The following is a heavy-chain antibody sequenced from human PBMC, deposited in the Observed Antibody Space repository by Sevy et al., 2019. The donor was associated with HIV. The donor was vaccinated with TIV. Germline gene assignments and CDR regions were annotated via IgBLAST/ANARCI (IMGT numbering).Heavy chain of an antibody. CDR1: GYTLAKFS. V-gene: IGHV1-24*01. Sequence: ASVKVSCKVSGYTLAKFSIHWVRQAPGKGLEWMTSFDPEDGEPGDGKTIYAQKFLGRVTMTEDTSTDTAYMELNSLRSDDTAVYYCATTKDYYDSSGYPFDYWGQGTLVTVSS. J-gene: IGHJ4*02. D-gene: IGHD3-22*01. CDR2: FDPEDGEPGDGKT. CDR3: ATTKDYYDSSGYPFDY.